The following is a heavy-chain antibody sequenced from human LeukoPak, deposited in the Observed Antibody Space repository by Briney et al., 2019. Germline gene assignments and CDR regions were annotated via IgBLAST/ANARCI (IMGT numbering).Heavy chain of an antibody. Sequence: GGSLRLSCVASGFTFSSYSMNWVRQAPGKGLEWVSSISSSSSYKYYTDSVKGRFTISRDSARNSLYLQMNSLRAEDTAVYYCALGGYGREFDYWGQGTLVTVSS. CDR1: GFTFSSYS. D-gene: IGHD5-18*01. J-gene: IGHJ4*02. CDR2: ISSSSSYK. CDR3: ALGGYGREFDY. V-gene: IGHV3-21*04.